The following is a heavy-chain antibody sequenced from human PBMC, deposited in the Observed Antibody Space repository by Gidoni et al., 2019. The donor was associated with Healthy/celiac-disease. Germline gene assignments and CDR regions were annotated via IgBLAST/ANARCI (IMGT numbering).Heavy chain of an antibody. V-gene: IGHV4-34*01. CDR1: GGSFSGYY. Sequence: QVQLQQWGAGLLKPSETLSLTCAVYGGSFSGYYWSWIRQPPGKGLEWIGEINHSGSTNYNPSLKSRVTISVDTSKNQFSLKLSSVTAADTAVYYCASHHYGDYGSGWGQGTLVTVSS. D-gene: IGHD4-17*01. J-gene: IGHJ4*02. CDR3: ASHHYGDYGSG. CDR2: INHSGST.